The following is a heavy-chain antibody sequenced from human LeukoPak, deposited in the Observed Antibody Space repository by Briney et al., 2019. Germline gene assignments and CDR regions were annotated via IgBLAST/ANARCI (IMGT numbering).Heavy chain of an antibody. V-gene: IGHV4-39*01. CDR2: IYYSGST. CDR3: ARHPVSDY. Sequence: PSETLSLTCTVSGGPISRGSYSWGWIRQPPGKGLEWIGSIYYSGSTYYNPSLKSRVTISVDTSKNQFSLKLSSVTAADTAVYYCARHPVSDYWGQGTLVTVSS. CDR1: GGPISRGSYS. D-gene: IGHD3-22*01. J-gene: IGHJ4*02.